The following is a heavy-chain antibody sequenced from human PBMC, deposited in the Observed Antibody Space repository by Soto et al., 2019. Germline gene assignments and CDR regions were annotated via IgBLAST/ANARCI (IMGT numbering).Heavy chain of an antibody. CDR2: IYYSGDT. V-gene: IGHV4-39*01. Sequence: PAETLTLTCTVSGGSFSANSLYWAWIRPGTGKGLEWIGIIYYSGDTYYNPSLAGRLTMSVDTSNQFSLTLRSVTAADTALYYCARNQPPRYCSCSTCCSAYGMDVWGQGTTVTVSS. CDR1: GGSFSANSLY. CDR3: ARNQPPRYCSCSTCCSAYGMDV. J-gene: IGHJ6*02. D-gene: IGHD2-2*01.